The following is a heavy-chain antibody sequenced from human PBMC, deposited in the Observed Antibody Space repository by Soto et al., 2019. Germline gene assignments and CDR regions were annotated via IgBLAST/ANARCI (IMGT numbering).Heavy chain of an antibody. CDR3: ARLPYNYGPGPFDY. CDR2: ISSSSSTI. V-gene: IGHV3-48*04. D-gene: IGHD3-16*01. J-gene: IGHJ4*02. CDR1: GFTFSSYS. Sequence: GGSLRLSCAASGFTFSSYSMNWVRQAPGKGLEWVSYISSSSSTIYYADSVKGRFTITRDTSKKQVVLTMTNMDPVDTATYYCARLPYNYGPGPFDYWGLGTLVTVSS.